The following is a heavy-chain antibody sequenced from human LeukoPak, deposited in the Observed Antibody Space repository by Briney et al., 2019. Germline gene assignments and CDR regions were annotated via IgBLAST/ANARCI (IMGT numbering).Heavy chain of an antibody. V-gene: IGHV4-34*01. CDR3: ARGLLGTTWFDP. D-gene: IGHD5-12*01. CDR1: GGSFSGYY. CDR2: INHSGST. Sequence: SETLSLTCAVYGGSFSGYYWSWIRQPPGKGLEWIGEINHSGSTNYNPSLKSRVTISVDTSKNQFSLKLSSVTAADTAVYYCARGLLGTTWFDPWGQGTLVTVSS. J-gene: IGHJ5*02.